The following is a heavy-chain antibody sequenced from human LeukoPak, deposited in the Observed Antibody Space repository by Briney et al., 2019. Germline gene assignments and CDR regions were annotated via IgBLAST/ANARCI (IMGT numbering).Heavy chain of an antibody. V-gene: IGHV4-31*03. Sequence: SATLSLTCTVSGGSISSGGYYWSWIRQHPGKGLEWIGYIYYSGSTYYNPSLKSRVTISVDTSKNQFSLKLSSVTAADTAVYYCARDGLYDSSGYYVGNWFDPWGQGTLVTVSS. D-gene: IGHD3-22*01. J-gene: IGHJ5*02. CDR3: ARDGLYDSSGYYVGNWFDP. CDR2: IYYSGST. CDR1: GGSISSGGYY.